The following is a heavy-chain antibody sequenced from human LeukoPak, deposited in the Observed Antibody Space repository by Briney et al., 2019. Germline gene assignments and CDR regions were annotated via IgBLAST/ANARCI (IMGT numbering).Heavy chain of an antibody. D-gene: IGHD6-19*01. V-gene: IGHV3-33*01. CDR1: GLTFRSYG. CDR3: AATGGVAVAGSPFDY. Sequence: PGRSLRLSCAASGLTFRSYGMHWVRQAPGKGLEWVAVIWHDGSNKYYADSVKGRFTISRDNSKNTLYLQMDSLRVKDTAVYYCAATGGVAVAGSPFDYWGQGTLVTVSS. J-gene: IGHJ4*02. CDR2: IWHDGSNK.